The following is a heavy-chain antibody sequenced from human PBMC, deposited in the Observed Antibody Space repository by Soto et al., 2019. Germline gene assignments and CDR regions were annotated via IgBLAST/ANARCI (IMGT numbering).Heavy chain of an antibody. V-gene: IGHV1-8*01. CDR1: GYTFTSYD. CDR2: MNPNSGNT. Sequence: ASVNVSCKASGYTFTSYDINWVRQATGQGLEWMGWMNPNSGNTGYAQKFQGRVTMTRNTSISTAYMELSSLRSEDTAVYYCARGVGTYYDYVWGSYRFIYWGQGTLVTVSS. D-gene: IGHD3-16*02. J-gene: IGHJ4*02. CDR3: ARGVGTYYDYVWGSYRFIY.